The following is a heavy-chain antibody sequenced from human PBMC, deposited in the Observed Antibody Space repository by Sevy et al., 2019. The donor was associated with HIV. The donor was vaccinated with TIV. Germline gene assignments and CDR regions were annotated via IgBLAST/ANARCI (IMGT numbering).Heavy chain of an antibody. D-gene: IGHD3-10*01. J-gene: IGHJ4*02. CDR1: GFPFGDYN. V-gene: IGHV3-49*03. CDR2: IRNKAYGETT. CDR3: SRDQYFYGSGRNDY. Sequence: GGSLRLSCSASGFPFGDYNLSWFRQTPGKGLEWVGLIRNKAYGETTEYAASVKGRFTISRDDSKSIAYLQMNSLKTEDTAMYYCSRDQYFYGSGRNDYWGQGTLVTVSS.